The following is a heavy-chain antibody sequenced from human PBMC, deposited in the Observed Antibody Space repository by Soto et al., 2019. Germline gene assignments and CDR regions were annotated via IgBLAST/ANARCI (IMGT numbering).Heavy chain of an antibody. V-gene: IGHV1-2*04. CDR2: INPNSGGT. J-gene: IGHJ4*02. CDR3: ATERTPGRYRHY. Sequence: SANVCWEDPRVRNEGRYLRSARQAPGQGLERMGWINPNSGGTNYAQKFQGWVTMTRDTSISTAYMELRRLRSGDTAVYYCATERTPGRYRHYWGQATLVT. CDR1: RVRNEGRY. D-gene: IGHD1-26*01.